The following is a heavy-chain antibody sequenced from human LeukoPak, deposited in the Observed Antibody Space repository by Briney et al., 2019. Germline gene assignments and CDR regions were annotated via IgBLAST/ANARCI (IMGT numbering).Heavy chain of an antibody. CDR1: EFTFSSYD. CDR3: ARRILVRQWYFDY. J-gene: IGHJ4*02. D-gene: IGHD5-18*01. V-gene: IGHV3-23*01. CDR2: ISATGYTT. Sequence: GGSLRLSCAASEFTFSSYDVGWVRQAPGKGLEWVSAISATGYTTFYADSVKGRFTISRDNPKNTLYLQMNGLRADDTAVYYCARRILVRQWYFDYWGQGTLVTVSS.